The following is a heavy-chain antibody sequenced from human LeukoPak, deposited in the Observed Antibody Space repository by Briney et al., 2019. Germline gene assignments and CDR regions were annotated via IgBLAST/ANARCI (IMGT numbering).Heavy chain of an antibody. Sequence: PSETLSLTCTVSAGAITGYYWGWIRQPPGKGLDWIGHVHYGGSTNYNPSLKRRVTISVDTSKNQFSLKLSSVSAADTAVYYCARGYSTSWTYYFDYWGQGALVTVSS. CDR1: AGAITGYY. D-gene: IGHD6-13*01. CDR3: ARGYSTSWTYYFDY. J-gene: IGHJ4*02. CDR2: VHYGGST. V-gene: IGHV4-59*01.